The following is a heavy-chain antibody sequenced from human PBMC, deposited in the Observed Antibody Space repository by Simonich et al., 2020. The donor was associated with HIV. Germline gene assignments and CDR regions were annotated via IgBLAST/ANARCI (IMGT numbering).Heavy chain of an antibody. D-gene: IGHD4-17*01. V-gene: IGHV4-34*01. Sequence: QVQLQQWGAGLLKPSETLSLTCAVYGVSFRGYYWSWIRQPPGKGLEWIGEINHSGSTNYNPSLKSRVTISVDTSKNQFSLKLSSVTAADTAVYYCARRHPTTVTTPYFDYWGQGTLVTVSS. J-gene: IGHJ4*02. CDR3: ARRHPTTVTTPYFDY. CDR2: INHSGST. CDR1: GVSFRGYY.